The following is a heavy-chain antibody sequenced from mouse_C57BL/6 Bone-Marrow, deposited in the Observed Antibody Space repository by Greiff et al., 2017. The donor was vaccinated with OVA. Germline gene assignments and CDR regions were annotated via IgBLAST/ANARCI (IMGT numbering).Heavy chain of an antibody. CDR3: ARDYGRAGFDY. Sequence: QVQLQQSGPELVRPGVSVKISCKGSGYTFTDYAMHWVKQSHAKSLEWIGVISTYYGDASYNQKFKDKATMTVAKSSSTAYMELARLTSEDAAVYYCARDYGRAGFDYWGQGTTLTVSS. J-gene: IGHJ2*01. V-gene: IGHV1-67*01. CDR1: GYTFTDYA. CDR2: ISTYYGDA. D-gene: IGHD1-1*01.